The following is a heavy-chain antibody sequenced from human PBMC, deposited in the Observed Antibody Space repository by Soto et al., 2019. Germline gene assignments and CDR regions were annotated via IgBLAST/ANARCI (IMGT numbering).Heavy chain of an antibody. J-gene: IGHJ3*01. Sequence: GGSLRLSCAASGFTFSSYAMSWVRQAPGKGLEWVSAISGSGGSTYYADSVKGRFTISRDNSKNTLYLQMNSLRAEDTAVYYCAKDKYRSGWYREDLFAFRGQGTMDTVSS. CDR2: ISGSGGST. V-gene: IGHV3-23*01. CDR3: AKDKYRSGWYREDLFAF. CDR1: GFTFSSYA. D-gene: IGHD6-19*01.